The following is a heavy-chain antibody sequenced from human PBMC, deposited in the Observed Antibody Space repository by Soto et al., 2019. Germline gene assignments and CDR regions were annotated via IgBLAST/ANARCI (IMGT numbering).Heavy chain of an antibody. V-gene: IGHV3-30-3*01. Sequence: QVQLVESGGGVVQPGRSLRLSCAASGFTFSSYAMHWVRQAPGKGLEWVAVISYDGSNKYYADSVKGRFTISRDNSKNTLYLQMNSLRAEDTAVYYCARDGRDTIFGVVEYYYYYGMDVWGQWTTVTVSS. J-gene: IGHJ6*02. CDR1: GFTFSSYA. CDR2: ISYDGSNK. CDR3: ARDGRDTIFGVVEYYYYYGMDV. D-gene: IGHD3-3*01.